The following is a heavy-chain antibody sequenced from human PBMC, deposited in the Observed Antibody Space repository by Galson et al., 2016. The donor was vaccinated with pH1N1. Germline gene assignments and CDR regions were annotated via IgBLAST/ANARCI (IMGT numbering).Heavy chain of an antibody. Sequence: SLRLSCAASGFRFSSYGMHWVRQAPGKGLEWVAGISYDGSDKFYADSVKGRFTFSRDNSKNTLYLLMDSLRYDDTAVYYCAKDQSVFDLPIDYWGQGTLVSVSS. CDR2: ISYDGSDK. J-gene: IGHJ4*02. V-gene: IGHV3-30*18. CDR1: GFRFSSYG. CDR3: AKDQSVFDLPIDY. D-gene: IGHD3-9*01.